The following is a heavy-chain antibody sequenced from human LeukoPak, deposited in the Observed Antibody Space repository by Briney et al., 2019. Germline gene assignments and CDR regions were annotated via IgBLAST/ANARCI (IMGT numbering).Heavy chain of an antibody. D-gene: IGHD3-3*01. CDR3: ARGDGVVIKYFDY. CDR2: INPSGGST. Sequence: AASVTVSCKASGYTVTSYYMHWVRQAPGQGLEWMGIINPSGGSTSYAQNFQSRVTMTRDTSTSTVYMELSSVTAEDTAVYCCARGDGVVIKYFDYWGKGTRVTVSS. CDR1: GYTVTSYY. V-gene: IGHV1-46*03. J-gene: IGHJ4*02.